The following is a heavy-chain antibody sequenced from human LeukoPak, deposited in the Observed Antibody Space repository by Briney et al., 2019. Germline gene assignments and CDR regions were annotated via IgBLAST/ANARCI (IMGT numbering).Heavy chain of an antibody. V-gene: IGHV3-48*03. J-gene: IGHJ4*02. Sequence: GWSLRLSCAASGFTFSSYEMNWVRQAPGTGLEGVSYIRSSGSTIYYADSVKGRFTISRDNAKNSLYLQMNSLRAEDTAVYYCARDRDDSTTVTTPLYFDYWGQGTLVTVSS. D-gene: IGHD4-17*01. CDR3: ARDRDDSTTVTTPLYFDY. CDR2: IRSSGSTI. CDR1: GFTFSSYE.